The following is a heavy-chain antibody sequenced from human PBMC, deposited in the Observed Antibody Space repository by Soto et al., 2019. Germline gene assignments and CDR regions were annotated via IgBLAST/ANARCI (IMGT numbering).Heavy chain of an antibody. J-gene: IGHJ6*03. CDR2: INHSGST. V-gene: IGHV4-34*01. CDR1: GGSFSGYY. D-gene: IGHD3-10*01. CDR3: ARGAVYYGSGSYYYYYYMDV. Sequence: PSETLSLTCAVYGGSFSGYYWSWIRQPPGKGLEWIGEINHSGSTNYNPSLKSRVTISVDTSKNQFSLKLSSVTAADTAVYYCARGAVYYGSGSYYYYYYMDVWGKGTTVTVSS.